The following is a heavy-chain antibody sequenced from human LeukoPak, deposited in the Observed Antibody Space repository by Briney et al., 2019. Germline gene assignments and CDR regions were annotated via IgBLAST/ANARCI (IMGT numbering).Heavy chain of an antibody. Sequence: ASVKVSCKASGYTFTSYAMHWVRQAPGQRLEWMGWINAGNGNTKYSQKFQGRVTITRDTSASTAYMELSGLRSEDTAVYYCARANPGPFGYYFDYWGQGTLVTVSS. J-gene: IGHJ4*02. CDR2: INAGNGNT. CDR1: GYTFTSYA. V-gene: IGHV1-3*01. CDR3: ARANPGPFGYYFDY. D-gene: IGHD3-10*01.